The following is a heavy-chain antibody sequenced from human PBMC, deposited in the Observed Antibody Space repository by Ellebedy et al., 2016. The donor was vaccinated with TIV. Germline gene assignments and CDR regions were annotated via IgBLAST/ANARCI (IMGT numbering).Heavy chain of an antibody. D-gene: IGHD2-15*01. CDR1: GYTFIGNY. J-gene: IGHJ6*02. CDR2: NDTNSGGT. V-gene: IGHV1-2*04. CDR3: ARDHGCRAGKCYFGMDV. Sequence: AASVKVSCKASGYTFIGNYMHWVRQAPGEGLEWMGWNDTNSGGTNYAQKFQGWVNMTRDTSISTAYMELRRLRSDDTAVYYCARDHGCRAGKCYFGMDVWGQGTTVTVSS.